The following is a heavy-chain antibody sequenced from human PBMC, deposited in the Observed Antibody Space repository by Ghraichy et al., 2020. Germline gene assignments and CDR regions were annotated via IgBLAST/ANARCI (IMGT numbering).Heavy chain of an antibody. V-gene: IGHV4-34*01. CDR3: ARDNVFLVSVVSSASHFDS. J-gene: IGHJ4*01. CDR1: GGSLSGYY. Sequence: SETLSLTCAVYGGSLSGYYWSWIRQPPAKGLEWIGEIDHGGTTNYNPSLRSRVTVSLDTSKNQFSLILKSLTAADTAVYYCARDNVFLVSVVSSASHFDSWGQGTLVTVSS. D-gene: IGHD2-21*01. CDR2: IDHGGTT.